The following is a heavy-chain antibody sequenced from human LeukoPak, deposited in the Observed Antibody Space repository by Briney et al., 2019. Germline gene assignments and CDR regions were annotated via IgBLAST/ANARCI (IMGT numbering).Heavy chain of an antibody. V-gene: IGHV4-39*01. J-gene: IGHJ4*02. Sequence: SETLSLTCSVSGGSISSSGYSWGWLRQPPGKELEWIGSFHYPGNTYYNPSLKRRVTISVDTSKNQFSLKLSSVTAADTAVFYCARQWGIAVPGSMGHFDYWGQGSLVTVSS. CDR3: ARQWGIAVPGSMGHFDY. CDR2: FHYPGNT. D-gene: IGHD6-19*01. CDR1: GGSISSSGYS.